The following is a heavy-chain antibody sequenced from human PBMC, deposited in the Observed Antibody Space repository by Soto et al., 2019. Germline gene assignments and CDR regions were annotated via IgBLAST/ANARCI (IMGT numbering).Heavy chain of an antibody. CDR1: GFTFSNYA. D-gene: IGHD1-26*01. CDR3: ARPELEGGSYPVY. Sequence: QVQLVESGGGVVQPGRSLRLSCAASGFTFSNYAMHWVRQAPGKGLEWVAVISYDGSNKYYADSVKGRFTISRDNSKNTLYRQMNSLRAEDTAMYYCARPELEGGSYPVYWGQGTLVTVFS. CDR2: ISYDGSNK. J-gene: IGHJ4*02. V-gene: IGHV3-30*14.